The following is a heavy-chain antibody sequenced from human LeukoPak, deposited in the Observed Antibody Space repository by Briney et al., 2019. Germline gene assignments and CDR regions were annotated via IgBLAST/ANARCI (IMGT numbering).Heavy chain of an antibody. CDR2: IRSKAYGGTT. J-gene: IGHJ6*03. CDR3: TRDPSIAVASYYYYYYYMDV. Sequence: GGSLRLSCTASGFTFGDYAMSWVRQAPGKGLEWVGFIRSKAYGGTTEYAASVKGRFTISRDDSKTIAYLQMNSLKTEDTAVYYCTRDPSIAVASYYYYYYYMDVWGKGTTVTVSS. CDR1: GFTFGDYA. D-gene: IGHD6-19*01. V-gene: IGHV3-49*04.